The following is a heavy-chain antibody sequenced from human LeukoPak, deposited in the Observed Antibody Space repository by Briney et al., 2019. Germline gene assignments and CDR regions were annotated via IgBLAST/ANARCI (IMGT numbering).Heavy chain of an antibody. CDR1: NYTFTAYY. V-gene: IGHV1-2*02. J-gene: IGHJ2*01. CDR2: INPISGDT. CDR3: ARDALIIAVTFVLRYFDI. Sequence: GASVKVTCKASNYTFTAYYIHWVRQAPVQGLEWMGWINPISGDTHYSQSFQGRVTMTRDTSINTAYMELSSLRSDDTAVYYCARDALIIAVTFVLRYFDIWGRGTLVTV. D-gene: IGHD3-10*01.